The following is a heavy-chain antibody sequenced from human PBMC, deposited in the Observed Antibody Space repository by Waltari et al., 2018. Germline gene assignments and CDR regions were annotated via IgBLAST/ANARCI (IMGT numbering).Heavy chain of an antibody. J-gene: IGHJ4*02. D-gene: IGHD2-15*01. CDR3: ARLVASGGSCYDY. CDR1: GYSFTSDW. CDR2: IYPGDSDT. V-gene: IGHV5-51*01. Sequence: EVQLVQSGAEVKKPGESLKLSCKGSGYSFTSDWIGWGRQMPGTGLEWMGIIYPGDSDTRYSPSFQGQVTISADKSISPAYLQWSSLKASDTAMYYCARLVASGGSCYDYWGQGTLVTVSS.